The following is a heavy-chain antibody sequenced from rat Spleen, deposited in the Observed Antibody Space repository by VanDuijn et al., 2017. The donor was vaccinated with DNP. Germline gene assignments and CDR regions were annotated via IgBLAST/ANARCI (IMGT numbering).Heavy chain of an antibody. CDR3: ATGVYGGYEDWFAY. V-gene: IGHV5S10*01. J-gene: IGHJ3*01. CDR2: IIYDGSRT. CDR1: GVTFSDFN. D-gene: IGHD1-11*01. Sequence: EVQLVESGGGLVQPGRSLKLSCAAAGVTFSDFNMAWVRQVPKKGLEWVATIIYDGSRTYYRDSVKGRFTISRDNAKSTLYLQMDSLRSEDTATYYCATGVYGGYEDWFAYWGQGTLVTVSS.